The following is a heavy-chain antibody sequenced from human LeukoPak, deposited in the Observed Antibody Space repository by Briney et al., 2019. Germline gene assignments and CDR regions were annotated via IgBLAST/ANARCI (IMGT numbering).Heavy chain of an antibody. V-gene: IGHV1-69*04. D-gene: IGHD4-17*01. CDR1: GGTFSSYA. CDR3: AREDYLDAFDI. Sequence: SVKVSCKASGGTFSSYAISWVRQAPGQGLEWMGRIIPILGIANYAQKFQGRVTITAGKSTSTAYMELSSLRSEDTAVYYCAREDYLDAFDIWGQGTMVTVSS. J-gene: IGHJ3*02. CDR2: IIPILGIA.